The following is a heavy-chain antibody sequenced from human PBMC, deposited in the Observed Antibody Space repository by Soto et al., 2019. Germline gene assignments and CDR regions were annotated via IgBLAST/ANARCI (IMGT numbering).Heavy chain of an antibody. CDR1: GYSVTSSDYY. Sequence: SETLSLTCXVSGYSVTSSDYYSAWIRQPPGKGLEWIGSMFYSGLTYYNPSLKSRVTLSVDTSKNQFSVRLNSVTAADTAVYYCAPLSVSLSGPYGVHVWGQGTTVTVSS. D-gene: IGHD2-15*01. CDR3: APLSVSLSGPYGVHV. J-gene: IGHJ6*02. CDR2: MFYSGLT. V-gene: IGHV4-39*01.